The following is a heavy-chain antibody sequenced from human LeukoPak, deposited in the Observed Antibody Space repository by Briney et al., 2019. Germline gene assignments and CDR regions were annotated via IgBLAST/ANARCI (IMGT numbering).Heavy chain of an antibody. CDR3: ARDPPPHSSSYWGSYSYYYIAV. V-gene: IGHV1-2*02. Sequence: GASVKDSCKASGYTLTDDYRHWGRQAPEQGPEWIGGINPNSGDRNYAQKFQGRVTMTRDASISTAYIQLSSLRSDHTAVYYCARDPPPHSSSYWGSYSYYYIAVWGKGTTVTVSS. D-gene: IGHD3-22*01. CDR2: INPNSGDR. J-gene: IGHJ6*03. CDR1: GYTLTDDY.